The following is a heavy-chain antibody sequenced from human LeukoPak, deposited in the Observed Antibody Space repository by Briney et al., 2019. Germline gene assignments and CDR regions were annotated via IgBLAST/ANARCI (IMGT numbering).Heavy chain of an antibody. V-gene: IGHV3-33*01. CDR2: IWYDGSNK. Sequence: GRSLRLSCAASGFTFSSYGMHWVRQAPGKGLEWVAIIWYDGSNKYYADSVKGRFTISRDNSKNTLYLQMNSLRVEDTAVYYCASVWRALGYTIDYWGQGTQVAVSS. J-gene: IGHJ4*02. CDR1: GFTFSSYG. D-gene: IGHD5-18*01. CDR3: ASVWRALGYTIDY.